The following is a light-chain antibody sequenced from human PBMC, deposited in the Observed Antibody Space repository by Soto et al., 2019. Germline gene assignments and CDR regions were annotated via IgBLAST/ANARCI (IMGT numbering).Light chain of an antibody. J-gene: IGLJ3*02. CDR2: QHT. Sequence: SYELTQPPSVSVSPGQTAIITCSGDRLGNKYPSWYQQKPGQSPVLVIYQHTKRPSGIPERFSGSYSGNTATLTISGTQAMDEADYFCQAWDSSTEWAFGGGTKLT. CDR1: RLGNKY. V-gene: IGLV3-1*01. CDR3: QAWDSSTEWA.